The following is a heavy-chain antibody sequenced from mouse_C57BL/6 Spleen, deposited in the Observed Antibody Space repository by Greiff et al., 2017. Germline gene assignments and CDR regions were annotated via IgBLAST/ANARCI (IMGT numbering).Heavy chain of an antibody. CDR3: ARRITTDYYYAMDY. D-gene: IGHD1-1*01. CDR1: GFTFSDYG. Sequence: EVKLMESGGGLVKPGGSLKLSCAASGFTFSDYGMHWVRQAPEKGLEWVAYISSGSSTIYYADTVKGRFTISRDNAKNTLFLQMTSLRSEDTAMYYWARRITTDYYYAMDYWGQGTSVTVSS. J-gene: IGHJ4*01. CDR2: ISSGSSTI. V-gene: IGHV5-17*01.